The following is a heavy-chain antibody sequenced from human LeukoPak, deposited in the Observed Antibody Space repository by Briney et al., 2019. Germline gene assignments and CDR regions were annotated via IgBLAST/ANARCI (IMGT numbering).Heavy chain of an antibody. V-gene: IGHV3-21*01. CDR3: ARASSKQLAGYLPDGFDI. CDR2: ISSSGTYV. Sequence: GGSLRLSCVDSGVTFSSYSMNWVRQAPGKGLEWVSSISSSGTYVYYADSVKGRFTISRDNAKNSLSLQMNSLRADDAAVYYCARASSKQLAGYLPDGFDIWGQGTMVTVSS. J-gene: IGHJ3*02. CDR1: GVTFSSYS. D-gene: IGHD3-9*01.